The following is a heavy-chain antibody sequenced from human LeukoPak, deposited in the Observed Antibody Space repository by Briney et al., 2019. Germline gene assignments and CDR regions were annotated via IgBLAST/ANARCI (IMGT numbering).Heavy chain of an antibody. Sequence: SETLSLTCTVSGDSISSTAYYWGWSRQPPGKGLEWLGMIHFSGTIYNNPSLMSRVTISVDTSKNQFSLKLTSVTAADTAVYYCTRGFDHTKSGYWGQGTLVTVSS. V-gene: IGHV4-39*01. CDR3: TRGFDHTKSGY. J-gene: IGHJ4*02. CDR1: GDSISSTAYY. D-gene: IGHD1-14*01. CDR2: IHFSGTI.